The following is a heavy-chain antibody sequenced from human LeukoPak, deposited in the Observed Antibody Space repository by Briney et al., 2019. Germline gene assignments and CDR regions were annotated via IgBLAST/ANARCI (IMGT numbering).Heavy chain of an antibody. CDR3: ARQGGSYRFDY. CDR1: GVSISSSSYY. D-gene: IGHD1-26*01. Sequence: SETLSLTCTVSGVSISSSSYYWGWIRQPPGKGLEWIGSIYYSGSTYYNPSLKSRVTISVDTSKNQFSLKLSSVTAADTAVYYCARQGGSYRFDYWGQGTLVTVSS. CDR2: IYYSGST. V-gene: IGHV4-39*01. J-gene: IGHJ4*02.